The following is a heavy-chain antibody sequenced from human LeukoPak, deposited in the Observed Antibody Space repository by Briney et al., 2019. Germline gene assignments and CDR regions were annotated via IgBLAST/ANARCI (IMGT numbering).Heavy chain of an antibody. V-gene: IGHV1-69*10. D-gene: IGHD2-21*02. Sequence: SVNVSCKASVGTFSSYAISWVRQAPGQGLEWMGRIIPILGIANYAQKFQGRVTITADKSTSTAYMELSSLRSEDTAVYYCARDNSGVCGGDCFYYYYYGMDVWGQGTTVTVSS. CDR1: VGTFSSYA. CDR3: ARDNSGVCGGDCFYYYYYGMDV. CDR2: IIPILGIA. J-gene: IGHJ6*02.